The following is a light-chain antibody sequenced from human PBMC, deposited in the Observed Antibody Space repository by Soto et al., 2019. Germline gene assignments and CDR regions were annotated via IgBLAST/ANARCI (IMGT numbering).Light chain of an antibody. CDR3: QQSYSTRWT. Sequence: DLPMTQSPSSLSASVGDRVTITCRASQSINKYLSWYQQKPGKAPKVLIYDASNLQSGVPSRFSGSGSGTDFTLTISSLQPEDFATYYCQQSYSTRWTFGQGTKVDI. J-gene: IGKJ1*01. CDR2: DAS. CDR1: QSINKY. V-gene: IGKV1-39*01.